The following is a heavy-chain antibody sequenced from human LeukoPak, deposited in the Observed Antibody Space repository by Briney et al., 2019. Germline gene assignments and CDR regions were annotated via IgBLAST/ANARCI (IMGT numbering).Heavy chain of an antibody. Sequence: SETLSLTCTVSGGSISSYYWSWIRQPPGKGLEWIGYIYYSGSTNYNPSLKSRVTISVDTSKNQFSLKLSSVTAADTAVYYCARGPYPGAFDIWGQGTMATVSS. CDR3: ARGPYPGAFDI. J-gene: IGHJ3*02. CDR2: IYYSGST. CDR1: GGSISSYY. V-gene: IGHV4-59*12.